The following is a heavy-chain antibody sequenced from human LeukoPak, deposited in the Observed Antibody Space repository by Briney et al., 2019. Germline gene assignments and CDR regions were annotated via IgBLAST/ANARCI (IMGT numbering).Heavy chain of an antibody. CDR3: ARGRRVTIFGVVTPFDY. V-gene: IGHV1-69*13. D-gene: IGHD3-3*01. CDR1: GGTFSSYA. J-gene: IGHJ4*02. Sequence: SVKVSCKASGGTFSSYAISWVRQAPGQGLEWMGGIIPIFGIANYAQKFQGRVTITADESTSTAYMELSSLRSEDTAVYYCARGRRVTIFGVVTPFDYWGQGTLVTVSS. CDR2: IIPIFGIA.